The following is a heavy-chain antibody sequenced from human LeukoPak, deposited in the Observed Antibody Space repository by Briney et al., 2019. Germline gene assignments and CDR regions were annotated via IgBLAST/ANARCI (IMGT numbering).Heavy chain of an antibody. D-gene: IGHD3-9*01. CDR2: IYYSGST. Sequence: SETLSLTCTVSGGSISSSSYYWGWIRQPPGKGLEWIGSIYYSGSTYCNPSLKSRVTISVDTSKNQFSLKLSSVTAADTAVYYCARDLDDILTYTKKNWFDPWGQGTLVTVSS. V-gene: IGHV4-39*07. CDR3: ARDLDDILTYTKKNWFDP. CDR1: GGSISSSSYY. J-gene: IGHJ5*02.